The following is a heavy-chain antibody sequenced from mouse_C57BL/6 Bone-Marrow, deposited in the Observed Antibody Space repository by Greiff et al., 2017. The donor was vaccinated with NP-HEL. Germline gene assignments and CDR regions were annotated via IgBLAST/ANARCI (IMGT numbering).Heavy chain of an antibody. V-gene: IGHV3-6*01. J-gene: IGHJ1*03. D-gene: IGHD1-1*01. Sequence: EVKLMESGPGLVKPSQSLSLTCSVTGYSITSGYYWNWIRQFPGNKLEWMGYISYDGSNNYNPSLKNRISITRDTSKNQFFLKLNSVTTEDTATYYCARITTVVAKWYFDVWGTGTTVTVSS. CDR2: ISYDGSN. CDR1: GYSITSGYY. CDR3: ARITTVVAKWYFDV.